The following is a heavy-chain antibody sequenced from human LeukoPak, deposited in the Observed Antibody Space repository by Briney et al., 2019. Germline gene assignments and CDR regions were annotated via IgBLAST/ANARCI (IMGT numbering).Heavy chain of an antibody. CDR2: IRYDGSNK. V-gene: IGHV3-30*02. J-gene: IGHJ3*02. Sequence: GGSLRLSCAASGFTFSSCGMHWVRQAPGKGLEWVAFIRYDGSNKYYADSVKGRFTISRDNSKNTLYLQMNSLRAEDTAVYYCAKGYCSSTSCLDAFDIWGQGTMVTVSS. CDR1: GFTFSSCG. CDR3: AKGYCSSTSCLDAFDI. D-gene: IGHD2-2*01.